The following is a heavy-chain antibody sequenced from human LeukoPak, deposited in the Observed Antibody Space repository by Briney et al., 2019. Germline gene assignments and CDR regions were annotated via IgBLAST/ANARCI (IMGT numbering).Heavy chain of an antibody. CDR1: GFTFSNAW. CDR2: IWCYGSNK. V-gene: IGHV3-33*08. D-gene: IGHD2-15*01. CDR3: ARERGYCSGGSCYGWFDP. Sequence: GGSLRLSCAASGFTFSNAWMSWVRQAPGKGLEWVAVIWCYGSNKYYADSVKGRFTISRDNSKNTLYLQMNSLRAEDTAVYYCARERGYCSGGSCYGWFDPWGQGTLVTVSS. J-gene: IGHJ5*02.